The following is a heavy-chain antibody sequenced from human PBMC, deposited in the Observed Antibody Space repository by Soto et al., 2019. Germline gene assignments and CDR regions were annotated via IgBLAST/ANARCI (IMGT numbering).Heavy chain of an antibody. V-gene: IGHV1-8*01. CDR3: AGGVKYGAYLRWFAP. J-gene: IGHJ5*02. CDR1: GYTFTSYD. Sequence: QVQLVQSGAEVKKPGASVKVSFKASGYTFTSYDINWVRQAPGQGLEYLGWMTPNSGNTGYVQQFKGRVTMTGDSSISTAYMELSSLRSADTAVYFWAGGVKYGAYLRWFAPWGQGTLVTVSS. D-gene: IGHD4-17*01. CDR2: MTPNSGNT.